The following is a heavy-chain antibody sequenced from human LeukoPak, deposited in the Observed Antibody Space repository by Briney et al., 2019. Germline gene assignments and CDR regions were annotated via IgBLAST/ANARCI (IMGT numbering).Heavy chain of an antibody. CDR2: ISSNGGST. D-gene: IGHD5-24*01. J-gene: IGHJ4*02. V-gene: IGHV3-64D*06. CDR1: GFTFSNYA. Sequence: PGGSLRLSCSASGFTFSNYAMHWVRQAPGKGLEYVSAISSNGGSTYYADSVKGRFTISRDNSKNTLYLQMSSLRAEDTAVYYCVKDKVAERWLQLSYFDYWGQGTLVTVSS. CDR3: VKDKVAERWLQLSYFDY.